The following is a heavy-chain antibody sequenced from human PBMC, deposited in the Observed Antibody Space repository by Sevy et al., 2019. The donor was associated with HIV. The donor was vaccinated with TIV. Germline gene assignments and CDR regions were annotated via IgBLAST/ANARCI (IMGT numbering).Heavy chain of an antibody. CDR3: ARDEQRPYYYGSGNMEH. V-gene: IGHV1-8*01. CDR2: MNPNSGET. D-gene: IGHD3-10*01. Sequence: ASVKVSCKASGYTFTNYEINWVRQATGQGLEWMGRMNPNSGETGYAPQFHGRVTMTRNTSLKIAYMELSSLTSDDTAVYYCARDEQRPYYYGSGNMEHWGQGTLVTVSS. J-gene: IGHJ4*02. CDR1: GYTFTNYE.